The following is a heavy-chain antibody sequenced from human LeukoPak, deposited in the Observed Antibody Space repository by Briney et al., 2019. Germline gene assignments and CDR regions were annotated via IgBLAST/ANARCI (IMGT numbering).Heavy chain of an antibody. Sequence: GGSLRLSCAASGFTVSSNYMSWVRQAPGKGLEWVSVIYSGGSTCYADSVKGRFTISRDNSKNALYLQINSLRAEDTAVYYCARGAGSYEYYMDVWGKGTTVTVSS. CDR3: ARGAGSYEYYMDV. CDR1: GFTVSSNY. CDR2: IYSGGST. D-gene: IGHD3-10*01. V-gene: IGHV3-53*01. J-gene: IGHJ6*03.